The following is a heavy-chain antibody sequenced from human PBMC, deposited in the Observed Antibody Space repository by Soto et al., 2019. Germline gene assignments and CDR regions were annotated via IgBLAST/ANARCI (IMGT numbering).Heavy chain of an antibody. CDR2: ISYSGNI. D-gene: IGHD3-10*01. CDR3: ARGVTINWFDP. V-gene: IGHV4-61*01. J-gene: IGHJ5*02. CDR1: GGSVSSGTFY. Sequence: NPSETLSLTCTVSGGSVSSGTFYWSWIRQPPGKGLEWIGFISYSGNINYNPSLKSRVTIAVDTSKNQFTLKLSSVTAADTAVYYCARGVTINWFDPWGQGTLVTVYS.